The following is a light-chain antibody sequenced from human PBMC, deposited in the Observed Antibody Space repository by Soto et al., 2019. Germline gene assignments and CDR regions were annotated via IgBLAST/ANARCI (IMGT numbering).Light chain of an antibody. CDR2: RND. V-gene: IGLV1-47*01. Sequence: QAVVTQPPSASGTPGQRVTISCSGSSSNIGSNYVYWYLQLPGTAPKLLIYRNDQRPSGVPDRFSGSKSATSASLAISGLRSEDEGDYHCATWDDNLTGWVFGGGTKLTVL. CDR1: SSNIGSNY. J-gene: IGLJ3*02. CDR3: ATWDDNLTGWV.